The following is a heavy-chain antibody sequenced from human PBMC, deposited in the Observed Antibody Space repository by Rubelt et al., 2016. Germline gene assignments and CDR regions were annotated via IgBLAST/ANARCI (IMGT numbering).Heavy chain of an antibody. CDR1: GGTFRSYA. V-gene: IGHV1-69*01. Sequence: QVQLVQSGAEVKKPGSSVKVSCKASGGTFRSYAISWVRQAPGQGLEWMGGIIPIFGTANYAQKFQGSVTITADESTSTAYMELSSLRSEDTAVYYCARDSSECGCGGDCCTYYYGMDVWGQGTTVTVSS. CDR3: ARDSSECGCGGDCCTYYYGMDV. CDR2: IIPIFGTA. D-gene: IGHD2-21*02. J-gene: IGHJ6*02.